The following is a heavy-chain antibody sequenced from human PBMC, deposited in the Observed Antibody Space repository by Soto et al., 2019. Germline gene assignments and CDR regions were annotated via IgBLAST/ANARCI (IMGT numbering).Heavy chain of an antibody. J-gene: IGHJ4*02. CDR1: GFTFSSYE. CDR3: ARSNYDLYFDY. V-gene: IGHV3-48*03. Sequence: PGGSLRLSCAASGFTFSSYEMNWVRQAPGKGLEWVSYISSSGSTIYYADSVKGRFTISRDNAKNSLYLQMNSLRAEDTAVYYCARSNYDLYFDYWGQGTLVTVSS. CDR2: ISSSGSTI. D-gene: IGHD4-4*01.